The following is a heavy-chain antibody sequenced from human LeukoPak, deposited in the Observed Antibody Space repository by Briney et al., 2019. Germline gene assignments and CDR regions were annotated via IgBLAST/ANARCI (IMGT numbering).Heavy chain of an antibody. V-gene: IGHV7-4-1*02. J-gene: IGHJ6*03. CDR2: INTNNGNP. CDR3: ASGEGSSRAFYYYMAV. Sequence: ASVKVSCKASGYTFTSYAMNWVRQAPGQGLEWMGWINTNNGNPTYAQDFTGRLVFSLDTSVSTAYLQISSLKAEDTAVYYCASGEGSSRAFYYYMAVWGKGTTVTVSS. D-gene: IGHD6-13*01. CDR1: GYTFTSYA.